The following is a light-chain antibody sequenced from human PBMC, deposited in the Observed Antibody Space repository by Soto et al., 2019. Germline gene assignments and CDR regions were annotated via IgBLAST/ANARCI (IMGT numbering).Light chain of an antibody. CDR1: SSDVGGYHY. CDR3: SSYTRSSTPYV. Sequence: QSVLTQPASGSGSPGQSITISCTGTSSDVGGYHYVSWYQPHPGKAPKLMIYEVSNRPSGVSNRFSGSKSGNTASLTISGRQAEDEADYYCSSYTRSSTPYVFGTGSKLTVL. J-gene: IGLJ1*01. V-gene: IGLV2-14*01. CDR2: EVS.